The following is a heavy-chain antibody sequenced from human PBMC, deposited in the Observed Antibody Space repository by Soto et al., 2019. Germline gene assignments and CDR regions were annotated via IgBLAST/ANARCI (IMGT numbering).Heavy chain of an antibody. D-gene: IGHD3-3*01. V-gene: IGHV3-30-3*01. CDR2: ISYDGSNK. Sequence: QVQLVESGGGVVQPGRSLRLSCAASGFTFSSYAMQWVRQAPGKGLEWVAVISYDGSNKYYADSVKGRFTISRDNSKNTLHLQMNSLRAEDTAVYYCARRTVPYDFWSDGMDVWGQGTTVTVSS. CDR3: ARRTVPYDFWSDGMDV. CDR1: GFTFSSYA. J-gene: IGHJ6*02.